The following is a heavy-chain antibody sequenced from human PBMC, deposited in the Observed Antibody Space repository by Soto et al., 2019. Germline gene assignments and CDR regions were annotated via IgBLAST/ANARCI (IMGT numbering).Heavy chain of an antibody. V-gene: IGHV4-30-4*01. CDR1: GGSVDSGNHY. J-gene: IGHJ4*02. CDR2: IYYGEST. D-gene: IGHD4-17*01. CDR3: DSDMGSAMTTRIFDH. Sequence: QVLVQESGPGLVKPSQTLTLSCTVSGGSVDSGNHYWNWIRQPPGQGLEWIGYIYYGESTYYHPSLTSRATISVDTSQSRFSLRLTSVTDADTAVYYCDSDMGSAMTTRIFDHWGQGTLVTVSS.